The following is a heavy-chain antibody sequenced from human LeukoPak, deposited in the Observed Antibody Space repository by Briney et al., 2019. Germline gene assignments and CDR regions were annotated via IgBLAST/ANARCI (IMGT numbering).Heavy chain of an antibody. V-gene: IGHV3-11*01. J-gene: IGHJ4*02. CDR3: AKRGAEVGATVAPGDY. D-gene: IGHD1-26*01. CDR1: GFTFSDYY. CDR2: ISSSGSTI. Sequence: GGSLRLSCAASGFTFSDYYMSWIRQAPGKGLEWVSYISSSGSTIYYADSVKGRFTISRDNAKNSLYLQMNSLRAEDTAVYCCAKRGAEVGATVAPGDYWGQGTLVTVSS.